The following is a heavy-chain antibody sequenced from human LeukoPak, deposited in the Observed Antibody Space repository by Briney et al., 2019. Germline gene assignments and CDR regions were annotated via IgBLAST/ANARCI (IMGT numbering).Heavy chain of an antibody. V-gene: IGHV4-38-2*02. CDR3: ARVARFGSLAY. CDR1: GDSISSYF. Sequence: SETLSLTCTVSGDSISSYFWSWIRQPPGKGLEWIGSIYYSGSTYYNPSLKSRVTITVDTSKNQFSLKLSSVTAADTAVYYCARVARFGSLAYWGQGTLVTVSS. D-gene: IGHD1-26*01. CDR2: IYYSGST. J-gene: IGHJ4*02.